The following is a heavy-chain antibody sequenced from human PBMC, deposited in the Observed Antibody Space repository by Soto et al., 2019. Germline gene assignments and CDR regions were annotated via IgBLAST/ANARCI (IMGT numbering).Heavy chain of an antibody. CDR1: GGTFSSYA. V-gene: IGHV1-69*12. D-gene: IGHD5-12*01. Sequence: QVQLVQSGAEVKKPGSSVKVSCKASGGTFSSYAISWVRQAHGHGLEWMGGIIPIFVTANYAQKFQGRVKITADESTSTAYMELSSLRSEDTAVYYCARDGRWLQFRYFDSWGQGTLVTVSS. CDR2: IIPIFVTA. CDR3: ARDGRWLQFRYFDS. J-gene: IGHJ4*02.